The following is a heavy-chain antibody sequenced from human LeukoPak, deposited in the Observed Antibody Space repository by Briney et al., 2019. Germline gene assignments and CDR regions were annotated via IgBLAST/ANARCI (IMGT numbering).Heavy chain of an antibody. CDR1: GFTFSSYG. J-gene: IGHJ4*02. Sequence: GGSLRLSCAASGFTFSSYGMHWVRQAPGKGLVWVSRINSDGSSTSYADSVKGRFTISRDNAKNTLYLQMNSLRAEDTAVYYCARDRGYYDSSGYYSLDYWGQGTLVTVSS. CDR2: INSDGSST. V-gene: IGHV3-74*01. D-gene: IGHD3-22*01. CDR3: ARDRGYYDSSGYYSLDY.